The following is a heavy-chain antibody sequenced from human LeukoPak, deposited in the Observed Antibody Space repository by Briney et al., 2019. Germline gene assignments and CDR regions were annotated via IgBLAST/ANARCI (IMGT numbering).Heavy chain of an antibody. J-gene: IGHJ4*02. D-gene: IGHD2-21*01. CDR1: GGSFSGYY. Sequence: SETLSLTCAVYGGSFSGYYWSWIRRPPGKGLEWIGEINHSGSTNYNPSLKSRVTISIDTSKTQFSLKLSSVTAADTAIYYCARAIAYAGSDYWGQGTLVTVSS. CDR2: INHSGST. V-gene: IGHV4-34*01. CDR3: ARAIAYAGSDY.